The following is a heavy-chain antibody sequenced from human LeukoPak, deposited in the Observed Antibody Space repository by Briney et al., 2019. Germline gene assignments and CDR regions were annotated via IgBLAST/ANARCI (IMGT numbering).Heavy chain of an antibody. CDR1: GYSFTSYW. D-gene: IGHD6-13*01. J-gene: IGHJ6*03. CDR3: ARLPSSTWYSYYYYYMDV. V-gene: IGHV5-51*01. CDR2: IYPGDSDT. Sequence: GESLKISCKGSGYSFTSYWIGWVRQMPGKGLEWMGIIYPGDSDTRYSPSFQGQVTISADKSISTAYLQWSSLKASGTAIYYCARLPSSTWYSYYYYYMDVWGKGTTVTVSS.